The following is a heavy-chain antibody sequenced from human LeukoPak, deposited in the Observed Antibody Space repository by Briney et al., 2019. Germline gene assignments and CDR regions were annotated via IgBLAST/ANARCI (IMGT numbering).Heavy chain of an antibody. CDR1: GFTFSGSA. Sequence: GGSLRLSCAASGFTFSGSAMHWVRQASGKGLEWVGRIRSKANSYATAYAASVKGRFTISRDDSKNTAYLQMNSLKTEDTAVYYCTSLGTGNSYYYYYGMDVWGQGTTVTVSS. CDR2: IRSKANSYAT. J-gene: IGHJ6*02. CDR3: TSLGTGNSYYYYYGMDV. V-gene: IGHV3-73*01. D-gene: IGHD1-1*01.